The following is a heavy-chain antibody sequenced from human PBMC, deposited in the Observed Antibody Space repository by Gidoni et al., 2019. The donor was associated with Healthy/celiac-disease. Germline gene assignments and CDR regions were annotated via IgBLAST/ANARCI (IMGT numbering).Heavy chain of an antibody. CDR3: ARGWNWNDVNNWFDP. Sequence: QVQLVQSGAEVKTPGASVQVSCKASGYTFPSYGISWLRQAPVQGLEWMGWISAYNGNTNYAQKRQGRVTMTTDTSTSTAYMELRSLRSDDTAVYYCARGWNWNDVNNWFDPWGQGTLVTVSS. D-gene: IGHD1-1*01. J-gene: IGHJ5*02. CDR2: ISAYNGNT. V-gene: IGHV1-18*01. CDR1: GYTFPSYG.